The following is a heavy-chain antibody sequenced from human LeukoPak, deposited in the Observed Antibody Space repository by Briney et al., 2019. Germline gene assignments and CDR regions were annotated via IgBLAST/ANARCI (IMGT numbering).Heavy chain of an antibody. D-gene: IGHD5-12*01. V-gene: IGHV3-21*01. CDR1: GFTFSSYS. Sequence: GGSLRLSCAASGFTFSSYSMNWVRQAPGKELEWVSSISSSSSYIYYADSVKGRFTISRDNAKNSLYLQMNSLRAEDTAVYYCARVASSSYGGYDYWGQGTLVTVSS. CDR3: ARVASSSYGGYDY. CDR2: ISSSSSYI. J-gene: IGHJ4*02.